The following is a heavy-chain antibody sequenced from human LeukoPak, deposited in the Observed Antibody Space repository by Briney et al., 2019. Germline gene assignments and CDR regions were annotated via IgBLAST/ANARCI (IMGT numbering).Heavy chain of an antibody. J-gene: IGHJ4*02. D-gene: IGHD2-15*01. Sequence: GGSLRLSCAASGFTFSSYSMNWVRQAPGKGLEWLSYISSTGTTIYYADSVKGRFTISRDNAKNSLFLQMNSLRAEDTAVYYCTRDTVYCSGGSCYSVYWGQGTLVTVSS. CDR2: ISSTGTTI. V-gene: IGHV3-48*01. CDR3: TRDTVYCSGGSCYSVY. CDR1: GFTFSSYS.